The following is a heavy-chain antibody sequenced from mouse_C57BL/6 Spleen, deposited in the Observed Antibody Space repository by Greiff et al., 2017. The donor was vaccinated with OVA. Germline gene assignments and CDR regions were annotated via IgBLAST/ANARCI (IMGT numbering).Heavy chain of an antibody. CDR1: GYTFTDYY. CDR3: ARGHYGSSWYFDV. J-gene: IGHJ1*03. CDR2: INPNNGGT. V-gene: IGHV1-26*01. D-gene: IGHD1-1*01. Sequence: EVQLQQSGPELVKPGASVKISCKASGYTFTDYYMNWVKQSHGKSLEWIGDINPNNGGTSYNQKFKGKATLTVDKSSSTAYMELRSLTSEDSAVYYCARGHYGSSWYFDVWGTGTTVTVSS.